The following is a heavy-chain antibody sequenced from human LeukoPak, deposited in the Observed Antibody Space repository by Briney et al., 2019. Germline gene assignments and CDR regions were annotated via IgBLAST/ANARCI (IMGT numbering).Heavy chain of an antibody. Sequence: GGSLRLSCAASGFIFSNYAMNWVRQAPGKGLEWVSSITSSSTYIYYADSVKGRFTISRDNAKNSLYLQMNSLRAEDTAVYYCARGSEWSSGVSDYWGQGTLVTVSS. J-gene: IGHJ4*02. CDR2: ITSSSTYI. CDR3: ARGSEWSSGVSDY. CDR1: GFIFSNYA. V-gene: IGHV3-21*01. D-gene: IGHD3-3*01.